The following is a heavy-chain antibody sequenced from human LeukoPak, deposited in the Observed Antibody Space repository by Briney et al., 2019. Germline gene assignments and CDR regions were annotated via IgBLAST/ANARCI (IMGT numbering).Heavy chain of an antibody. J-gene: IGHJ5*02. CDR1: GYSFTNYW. Sequence: GESLKISCKGSGYSFTNYWIGWVRQMPGKGLEWMGIIYPGDSDTRYSPSFQGRVTISADKSISTAYLQWSSLKASDTAMYYCARRMGYCSSTSCYEDWFDPWGQGTLVTVSS. CDR2: IYPGDSDT. D-gene: IGHD2-2*01. V-gene: IGHV5-51*01. CDR3: ARRMGYCSSTSCYEDWFDP.